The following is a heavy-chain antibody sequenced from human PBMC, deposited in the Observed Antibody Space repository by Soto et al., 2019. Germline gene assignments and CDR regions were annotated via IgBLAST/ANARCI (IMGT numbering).Heavy chain of an antibody. J-gene: IGHJ4*02. CDR2: ISWNSGSI. Sequence: EVQLVESGGGLVQPGRSLRLSCAASGFTFDDYAMHWVRQAPGKGLEWVSGISWNSGSIGYADSVKGRFTISRDNAKNALYLQMNSLRAEDTALYYCAQGRDLRVTSQFDYWGQGTLVTVSS. CDR1: GFTFDDYA. D-gene: IGHD2-21*02. V-gene: IGHV3-9*01. CDR3: AQGRDLRVTSQFDY.